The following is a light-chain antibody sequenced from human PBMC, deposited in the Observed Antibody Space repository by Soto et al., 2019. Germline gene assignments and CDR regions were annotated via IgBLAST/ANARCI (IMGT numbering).Light chain of an antibody. CDR2: GAS. J-gene: IGKJ1*01. CDR1: QSVSSNY. Sequence: EIVLTQSPGTLSLSPGERATLSCRASQSVSSNYLAWYQHKPGQAPRLLIYGASSRATGIPDRFSGSGSGTDFNLTVSRLEPEDFAVYYCQQYGSSPWTFGQGTKVDIK. V-gene: IGKV3-20*01. CDR3: QQYGSSPWT.